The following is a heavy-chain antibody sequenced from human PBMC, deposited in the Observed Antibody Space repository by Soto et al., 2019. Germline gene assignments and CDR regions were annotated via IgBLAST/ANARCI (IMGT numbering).Heavy chain of an antibody. CDR2: LNRDGSRT. D-gene: IGHD1-26*01. CDR1: RFTFSNYW. CDR3: ARDLGGAGSY. V-gene: IGHV3-74*01. Sequence: AQLVESGGGLVQPGGSLRLSCAASRFTFSNYWMHWVRQVPGQGPVWVSRLNRDGSRTDYADSVRGRFTIFRDNARNTLYLQMNSLRAEDTAMYYCARDLGGAGSYWGQGTLVTVSS. J-gene: IGHJ4*02.